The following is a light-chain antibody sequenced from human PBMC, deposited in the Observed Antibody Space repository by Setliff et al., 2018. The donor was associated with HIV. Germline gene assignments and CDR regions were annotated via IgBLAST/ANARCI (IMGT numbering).Light chain of an antibody. CDR1: SSDIGGYNF. CDR2: EVT. CDR3: SSYTSSSPYV. V-gene: IGLV2-14*01. J-gene: IGLJ1*01. Sequence: GQSITISCTGTSSDIGGYNFVSWYQHHPGKAPNLMIYEVTNRPSGVSNRFSGSKSGNTASLTISGLQADDEADYYCSSYTSSSPYVFGTGTKVT.